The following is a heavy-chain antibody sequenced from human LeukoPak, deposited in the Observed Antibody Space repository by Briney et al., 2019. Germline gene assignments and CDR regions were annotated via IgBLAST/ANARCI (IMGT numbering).Heavy chain of an antibody. Sequence: GGSLRLSCAASGFSFSTYAMSWVRQAPGKGLEWVSRIFTDGSTTSYADSVKGRFTISRDNAKNTLYLEMKSLRVEDTAVYYCARELPREVTLDSWGQGTLVTVSP. CDR2: IFTDGSTT. CDR1: GFSFSTYA. V-gene: IGHV3-74*01. CDR3: ARELPREVTLDS. D-gene: IGHD2-21*02. J-gene: IGHJ5*01.